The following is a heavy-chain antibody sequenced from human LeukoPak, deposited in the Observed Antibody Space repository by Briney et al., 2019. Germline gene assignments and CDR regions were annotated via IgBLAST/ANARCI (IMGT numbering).Heavy chain of an antibody. V-gene: IGHV3-7*01. CDR3: ATSRFYLES. CDR2: IKPDGSEI. CDR1: GFTFSSYW. J-gene: IGHJ4*02. Sequence: GGSLRLSCAASGFTFSSYWMSWVRHAPEQGLEWVAKIKPDGSEIYHVDSVQGRFTISRDNAKNSLYLQMNSLRAEDTAVYYCATSRFYLESWGQGTLVTVSS.